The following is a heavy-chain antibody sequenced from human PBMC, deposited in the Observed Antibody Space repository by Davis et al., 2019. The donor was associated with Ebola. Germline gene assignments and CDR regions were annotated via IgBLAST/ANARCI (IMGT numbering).Heavy chain of an antibody. J-gene: IGHJ4*02. D-gene: IGHD1-26*01. CDR3: ANFPGRGYFDY. CDR2: ISGSGGST. CDR1: VITFSSYA. V-gene: IGHV3-23*01. Sequence: GESLKISCTDSVITFSSYAMTWVRQAPGKGLEWVSAISGSGGSTYYADSVKGRFTISRDNSKNTLYLQMNSLRAEDTAVYYCANFPGRGYFDYWGQGTLVTVSS.